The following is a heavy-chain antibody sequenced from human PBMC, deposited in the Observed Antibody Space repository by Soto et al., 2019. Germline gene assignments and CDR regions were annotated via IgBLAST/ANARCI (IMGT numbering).Heavy chain of an antibody. CDR3: XXARFTPVTTWWYX. CDR1: GYPFTNYY. D-gene: IGHD4-17*01. CDR2: VNPSSGRT. V-gene: IGHV1-46*01. Sequence: QVQLVQSGTEVKKPGASVRVSCTASGYPFTNYYIHWVRQAPGQGPEWMGIVNPSSGRTTYAQTFQGRVTKTTDTSTNTVYMEMNSLRSADTAXXXXXXARFTPVTTWWYX. J-gene: IGHJ2*01.